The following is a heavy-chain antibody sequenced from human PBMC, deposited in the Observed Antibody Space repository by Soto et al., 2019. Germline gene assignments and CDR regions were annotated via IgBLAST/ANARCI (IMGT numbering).Heavy chain of an antibody. CDR1: GGSISSYY. D-gene: IGHD2-2*01. CDR3: ARHSGGQLRVNWIDP. CDR2: IYYSGST. V-gene: IGHV4-59*01. J-gene: IGHJ5*02. Sequence: QVQLQESGPGLVKPSETLSLTCTVSGGSISSYYWSWIRQPPGKGLEWIGYIYYSGSTNYNPSLQRGVTMSVHTSNSQFSLKLSSVTAADTGVYYCARHSGGQLRVNWIDPWGQGTLVTVSS.